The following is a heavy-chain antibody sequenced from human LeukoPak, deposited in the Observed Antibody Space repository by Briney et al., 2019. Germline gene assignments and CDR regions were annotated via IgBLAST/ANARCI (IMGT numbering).Heavy chain of an antibody. V-gene: IGHV4-4*07. J-gene: IGHJ4*02. CDR3: ARVGGYGGLDY. CDR2: IYTSGST. Sequence: SETLSLTCTVSGSSISSFYWSWIRQPAGKGLEWIGRIYTSGSTNYNPSLKSRVTMSADTSKNQFSLKLSSVIAADTAVYYCARVGGYGGLDYWGQGTLVTVSP. D-gene: IGHD4-23*01. CDR1: GSSISSFY.